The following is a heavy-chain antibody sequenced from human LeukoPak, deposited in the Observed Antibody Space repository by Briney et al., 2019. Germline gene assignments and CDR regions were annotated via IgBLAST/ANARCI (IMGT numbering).Heavy chain of an antibody. CDR1: GGSISSYY. CDR3: ARSSAAGGSEYFQH. V-gene: IGHV4-59*01. J-gene: IGHJ1*01. D-gene: IGHD6-13*01. Sequence: SETLSLTCTVSGGSISSYYWSWIRQPLGKGLEWIGYIYYSGSTNYNPSLKSRVTISVDTSKNQFSLKLSSVTAADTAVYYCARSSAAGGSEYFQHWGQGTLVTVSS. CDR2: IYYSGST.